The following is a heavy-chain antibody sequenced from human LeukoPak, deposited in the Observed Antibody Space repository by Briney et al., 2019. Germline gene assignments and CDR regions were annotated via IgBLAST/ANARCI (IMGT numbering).Heavy chain of an antibody. CDR2: FYYSGTT. CDR1: GGSISSYY. V-gene: IGHV4-59*01. CDR3: ARDRVRGALGAFDI. Sequence: SSETLSLTCTVSGGSISSYYWSWIRQPPGKGLEWIGYFYYSGTTNYNPSLKSRVTILVDTSKNQFSLKLSSVTAADTAVYYCARDRVRGALGAFDIWGQGTMVTVSS. J-gene: IGHJ3*02. D-gene: IGHD3-10*01.